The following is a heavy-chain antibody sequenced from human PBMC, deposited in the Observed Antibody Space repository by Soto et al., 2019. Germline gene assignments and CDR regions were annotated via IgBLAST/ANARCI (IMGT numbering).Heavy chain of an antibody. D-gene: IGHD3-10*01. CDR2: IYPGDSDT. Sequence: PGESLKISCKGSGYSFTSYWIGWLRQMSGKGLEGMGIIYPGDSDTRYSPSFQGQVTISADKSISTAYLQWSSLKASDTAMYYCARAMIRGKNYYGMDVWGQGTTVTVSS. V-gene: IGHV5-51*01. CDR1: GYSFTSYW. CDR3: ARAMIRGKNYYGMDV. J-gene: IGHJ6*02.